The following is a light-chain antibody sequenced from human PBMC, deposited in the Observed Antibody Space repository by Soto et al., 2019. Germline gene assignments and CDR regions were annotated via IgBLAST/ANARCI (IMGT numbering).Light chain of an antibody. CDR2: DVS. CDR3: SSYTTSSTTHYV. CDR1: SSDVGGYNS. J-gene: IGLJ1*01. Sequence: QSVLTQPASVSGSPGQSITISCTGTSSDVGGYNSVSWYQHHPGKAPKLMIFDVSDRPSGVSSRFSGSKSGNTASLTISGLQAEDEADYYCSSYTTSSTTHYVFGTGTKVTVL. V-gene: IGLV2-14*03.